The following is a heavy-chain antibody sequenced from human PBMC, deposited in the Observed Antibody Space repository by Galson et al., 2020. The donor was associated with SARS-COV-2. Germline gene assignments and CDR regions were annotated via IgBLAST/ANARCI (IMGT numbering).Heavy chain of an antibody. CDR2: IHSTGNT. J-gene: IGHJ4*02. Sequence: SETLSLTCAVSGGSISTDDYYWTWIRQPPGKGLEWIGDIHSTGNTYYNPSLRSRISTSIDTSNNQFSLKLLSVTTADTAVYFCARTSSTGTSEYFFGYWGQGTLVTVSS. V-gene: IGHV4-30-4*01. CDR1: GGSISTDDYY. D-gene: IGHD4-17*01. CDR3: ARTSSTGTSEYFFGY.